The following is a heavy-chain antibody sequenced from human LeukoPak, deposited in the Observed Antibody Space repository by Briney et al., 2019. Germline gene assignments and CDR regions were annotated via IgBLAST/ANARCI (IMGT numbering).Heavy chain of an antibody. CDR3: ARDVRRGSIDY. CDR2: IKEDGSEK. Sequence: PGGSLRLSCAASGFTFSTYAMTWVRQAPGKGLEWVASIKEDGSEKNYVDSVRGRLTISRDNAKNSLYLQMNSLRAEDTAVYYCARDVRRGSIDYWGQGTLVTVSS. J-gene: IGHJ4*02. CDR1: GFTFSTYA. V-gene: IGHV3-7*01. D-gene: IGHD1-26*01.